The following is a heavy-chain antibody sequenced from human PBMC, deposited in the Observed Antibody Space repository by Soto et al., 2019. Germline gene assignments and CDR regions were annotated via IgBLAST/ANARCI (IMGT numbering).Heavy chain of an antibody. CDR3: SIHSYDFWPPNWFDP. CDR2: IYYSGST. D-gene: IGHD3-3*01. Sequence: QLQLQESGPGLVKPSETLSLTCTVSGGSISSSSYYWGWIRQPPGKGLEWIGSIYYSGSTYYNPSLKSRVTISVDTSKNQFPLKLTSVTAADTSVYYCSIHSYDFWPPNWFDPCCQVTLVTVSS. V-gene: IGHV4-39*01. CDR1: GGSISSSSYY. J-gene: IGHJ5*02.